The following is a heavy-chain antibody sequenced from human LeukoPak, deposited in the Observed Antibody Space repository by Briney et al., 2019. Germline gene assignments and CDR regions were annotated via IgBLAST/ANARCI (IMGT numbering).Heavy chain of an antibody. Sequence: GASVKVPCKASGYIFTNYAMHWVRQAPGQRLEWMGWINGGNGNTKYSQEFQGRVTITRDTSASTAYMEVSSLRSEDMAVYYCARARYESRIWPKSRYDYYYYMDVWGKGTTVTVSS. J-gene: IGHJ6*03. CDR2: INGGNGNT. V-gene: IGHV1-3*03. D-gene: IGHD3-3*01. CDR3: ARARYESRIWPKSRYDYYYYMDV. CDR1: GYIFTNYA.